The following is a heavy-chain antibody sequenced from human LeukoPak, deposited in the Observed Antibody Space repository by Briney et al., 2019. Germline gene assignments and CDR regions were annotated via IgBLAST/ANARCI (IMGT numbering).Heavy chain of an antibody. Sequence: GGSLRLSCAASGFTFSYYGMHWVRQAPGKGLEWVAFIRFDGNEKYYADSVKGRFTISKDTSRNTLYLQMNSLREEDTAIYYCAKDLMRDRWFGESWGQGTLVAVSS. J-gene: IGHJ5*02. V-gene: IGHV3-30*02. CDR2: IRFDGNEK. CDR3: AKDLMRDRWFGES. D-gene: IGHD3-10*01. CDR1: GFTFSYYG.